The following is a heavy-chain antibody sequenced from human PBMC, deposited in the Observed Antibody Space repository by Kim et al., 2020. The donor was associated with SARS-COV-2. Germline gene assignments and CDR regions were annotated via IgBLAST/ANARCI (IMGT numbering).Heavy chain of an antibody. CDR3: ARDLSAIPEYFQH. Sequence: YADSVKGRFTISRDNAKNSLYLQMNSLRAEDTAVYYCARDLSAIPEYFQHWGQGTLVTVSS. J-gene: IGHJ1*01. V-gene: IGHV3-21*01.